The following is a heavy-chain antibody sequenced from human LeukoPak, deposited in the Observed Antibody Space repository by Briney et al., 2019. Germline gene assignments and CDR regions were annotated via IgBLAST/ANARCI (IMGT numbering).Heavy chain of an antibody. CDR3: ARELTRPSKGYYYYYYMDV. D-gene: IGHD6-6*01. CDR1: GGSISSGGYY. J-gene: IGHJ6*03. V-gene: IGHV4-61*08. CDR2: IYYSGST. Sequence: SQTLSLTCTVSGGSISSGGYYWSWIRQPPGKGLEWIGYIYYSGSTNYNPSLKSRVTISVDTSKNQFSLKLSSVTAADTAVYYCARELTRPSKGYYYYYYMDVWGKGTTVTVSS.